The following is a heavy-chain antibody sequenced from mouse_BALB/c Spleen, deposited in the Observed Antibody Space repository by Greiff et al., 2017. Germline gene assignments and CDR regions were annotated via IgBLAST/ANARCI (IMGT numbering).Heavy chain of an antibody. CDR1: GYSFTDYI. J-gene: IGHJ4*01. CDR3: ARLGEYGNYYAMDY. V-gene: IGHV1-39*01. Sequence: VQLQQTGPELVKPGASVKISCKASGYSFTDYIMLWVKQSHGKSLEWIGNINPYYGSTSYNLKFKGKATLTVDKSSSTAYMQLNSLTSEDSAVYYCARLGEYGNYYAMDYWGQGTSVTVSS. D-gene: IGHD2-10*02. CDR2: INPYYGST.